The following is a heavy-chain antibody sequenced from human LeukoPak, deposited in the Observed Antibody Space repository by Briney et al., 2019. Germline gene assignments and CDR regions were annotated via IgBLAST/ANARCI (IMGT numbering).Heavy chain of an antibody. CDR2: MNPNSGNT. V-gene: IGHV1-8*01. CDR1: GYTFTSYD. Sequence: ASVKVSCKASGYTFTSYDINWVRQATGQGPEWMGWMNPNSGNTGYAQKFQGRVTMTRNTPISTAYMELSSLRSEDTAVYYCARALRHNYYYYYMDVWGKGTTVTVSS. D-gene: IGHD4-17*01. J-gene: IGHJ6*03. CDR3: ARALRHNYYYYYMDV.